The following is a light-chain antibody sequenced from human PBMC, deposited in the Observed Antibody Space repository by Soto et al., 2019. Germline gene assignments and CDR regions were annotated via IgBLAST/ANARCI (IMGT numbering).Light chain of an antibody. CDR1: QSLIHSDGSTY. J-gene: IGKJ1*01. CDR3: MQGTHWPWT. V-gene: IGKV2-30*02. Sequence: DVVMTQSPLSLPVTLGQPASISCRSSQSLIHSDGSTYLSWFQQRPGQSPRRLIYEVSDRDSGVPDRFSGSGSGTDFTLKISRVEAEDVGFYYCMQGTHWPWTFGQGTEVEIK. CDR2: EVS.